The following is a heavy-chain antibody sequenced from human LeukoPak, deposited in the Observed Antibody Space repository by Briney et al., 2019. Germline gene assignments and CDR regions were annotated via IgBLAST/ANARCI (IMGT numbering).Heavy chain of an antibody. J-gene: IGHJ4*02. CDR1: GITFSNYV. D-gene: IGHD2-8*02. Sequence: GGSLRLSCAASGITFSNYVMSWVRQAPGKGLEWVSAISGGGRNTYYAASVKGRFTISSDNSKNMLHLQMNSLRAEDTAVFYCARLGTGYSIDSWGQGALLTVSS. CDR3: ARLGTGYSIDS. V-gene: IGHV3-23*01. CDR2: ISGGGRNT.